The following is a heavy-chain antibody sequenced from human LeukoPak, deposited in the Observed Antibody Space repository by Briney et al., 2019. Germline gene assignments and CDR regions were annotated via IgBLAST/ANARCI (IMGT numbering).Heavy chain of an antibody. D-gene: IGHD3-9*01. V-gene: IGHV1-18*01. CDR1: GYTSTSYG. Sequence: ASVKVSCKASGYTSTSYGISWVRQAPGQGLELIGWISGYNDNTNYAQKLQGRVTMTTDTSTSTAYMELRSLRSDDTAVYYCATSGYDILTGYYPAFDYWGQGTLVTVSS. J-gene: IGHJ4*02. CDR3: ATSGYDILTGYYPAFDY. CDR2: ISGYNDNT.